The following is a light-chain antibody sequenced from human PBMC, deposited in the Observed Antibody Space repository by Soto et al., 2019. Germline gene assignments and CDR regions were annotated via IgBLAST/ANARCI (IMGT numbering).Light chain of an antibody. CDR3: SSYAGDNRLV. J-gene: IGLJ3*02. V-gene: IGLV2-8*01. Sequence: QSALTQPPSASGSPGQSVTISCTGTSSDIGRYNYVSWYQQHPGKAPKLIVFEVAQRPTGVPDRFSASNSGNTASLTVSGPQAEDESDYYCSSYAGDNRLVFGGGTKLTLL. CDR1: SSDIGRYNY. CDR2: EVA.